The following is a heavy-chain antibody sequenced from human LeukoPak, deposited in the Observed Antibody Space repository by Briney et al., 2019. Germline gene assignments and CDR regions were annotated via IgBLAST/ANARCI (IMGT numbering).Heavy chain of an antibody. D-gene: IGHD3-22*01. V-gene: IGHV3-15*07. CDR1: GFTFSNAW. CDR2: IKGKTDGGTT. CDR3: TTGVGTYYYDSSGYSIDY. J-gene: IGHJ4*02. Sequence: GGSLRLSCAASGFTFSNAWMNWVRQAPGKGLEWVGRIKGKTDGGTTDYAAPVKGRFTISRDDSKNTLYLQMNSLKTEDTAVYYCTTGVGTYYYDSSGYSIDYWGQGTLVTVSS.